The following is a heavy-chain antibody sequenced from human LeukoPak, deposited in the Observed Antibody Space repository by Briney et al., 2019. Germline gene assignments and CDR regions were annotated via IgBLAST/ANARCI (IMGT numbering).Heavy chain of an antibody. J-gene: IGHJ5*02. CDR2: IYYSGST. V-gene: IGHV4-59*08. D-gene: IGHD6-13*01. Sequence: PSETLSLTCTVSGGSISPYYWSWIRQPPEKGLEWIGYIYYSGSTNYNPSLKSRVTISVDTSKNQFSLKLSSVTAADTAVYYCARQKAGTGWFDPWGQGTLVTVSS. CDR1: GGSISPYY. CDR3: ARQKAGTGWFDP.